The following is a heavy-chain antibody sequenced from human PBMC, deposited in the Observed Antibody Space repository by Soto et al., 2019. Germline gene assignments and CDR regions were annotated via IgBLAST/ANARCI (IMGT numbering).Heavy chain of an antibody. CDR3: ARDRVPTVVPVATKIPYSSYAMDV. Sequence: GGSLRLACAASGFTFSSYAMHWVRQAPGKGLEWVAVISYDGSNKYYADSVKGRFTISRDNSKNTLYLQMNSLRAEDTAVYYCARDRVPTVVPVATKIPYSSYAMDVGGQGTTVTV. D-gene: IGHD2-2*01. CDR1: GFTFSSYA. CDR2: ISYDGSNK. V-gene: IGHV3-30-3*01. J-gene: IGHJ6*02.